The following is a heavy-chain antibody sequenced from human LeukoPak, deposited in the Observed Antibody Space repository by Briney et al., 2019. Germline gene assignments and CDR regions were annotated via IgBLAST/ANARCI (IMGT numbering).Heavy chain of an antibody. D-gene: IGHD6-6*01. CDR1: GGTFSSYA. CDR3: ARVSASSSSTN. V-gene: IGHV1-8*02. Sequence: ASVKVPCKASGGTFSSYAISWVRQATGQGLEWMGWMNPNSGNTGYAQKFQGRVTMTRNTSISTAYMELSSLRSEDTAVYYCARVSASSSSTNWGQGTLVTVSS. CDR2: MNPNSGNT. J-gene: IGHJ4*02.